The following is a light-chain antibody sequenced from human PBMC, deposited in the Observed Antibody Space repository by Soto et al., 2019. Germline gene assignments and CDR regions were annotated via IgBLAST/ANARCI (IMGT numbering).Light chain of an antibody. CDR3: HQYGHSPRT. CDR2: DAS. Sequence: EIVLTQSPGTLSLSPGERATLSCRASQSVSSSSLAWYQQKPGQAPRLLIYDASTRATGTPDRFSGSGSGTACTLTISRLDPADFAVYYCHQYGHSPRTFGQGTKVEIK. V-gene: IGKV3-20*01. J-gene: IGKJ1*01. CDR1: QSVSSSS.